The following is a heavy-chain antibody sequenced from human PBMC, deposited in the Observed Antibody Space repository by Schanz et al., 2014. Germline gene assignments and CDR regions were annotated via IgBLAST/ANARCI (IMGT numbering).Heavy chain of an antibody. D-gene: IGHD1-7*01. CDR3: ASLIGTTSAHFYGMDV. Sequence: EMQLVESGGGLIQPGGSLRLSCAASGFTVTSYYMSWVRQAPGKGLEWVSVIYNGDNTYYADSVKGRFTISRDNSKNTVYLQMNSLRAEDTAVYFCASLIGTTSAHFYGMDVWGQGTTVTVSS. CDR2: IYNGDNT. V-gene: IGHV3-53*01. J-gene: IGHJ6*02. CDR1: GFTVTSYY.